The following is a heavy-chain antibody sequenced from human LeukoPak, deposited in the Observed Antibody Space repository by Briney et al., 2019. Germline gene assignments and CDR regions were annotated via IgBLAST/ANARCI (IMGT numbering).Heavy chain of an antibody. CDR1: GFIFSSYW. D-gene: IGHD2-2*01. CDR2: IKEDGSEK. J-gene: IGHJ6*04. CDR3: ARRALRYCSSTSCPAQYYGVDV. V-gene: IGHV3-7*03. Sequence: GGSLRLSCAASGFIFSSYWMSWVRQAGGKGLEWVANIKEDGSEKYYVDSVKGRFTISRDNAKNSLYLQTNSLRAEDTAVYYCARRALRYCSSTSCPAQYYGVDVWGKGTTVTVSS.